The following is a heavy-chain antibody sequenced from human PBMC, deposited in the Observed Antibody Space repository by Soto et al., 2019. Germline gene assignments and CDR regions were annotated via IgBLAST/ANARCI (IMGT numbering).Heavy chain of an antibody. D-gene: IGHD2-2*01. CDR1: GFTFSSYT. Sequence: EVQLLESGGGLVQPGGSLRLSCAASGFTFSSYTMSWVRQAPGTGLGWVSAISGSGGSTYYADSVKGRFTISRDNSKNTLYLQMNSLRAEDTAVYYCAKGRGYCSSTSCYVGSDYWGQGTLVTVSS. V-gene: IGHV3-23*01. J-gene: IGHJ4*02. CDR3: AKGRGYCSSTSCYVGSDY. CDR2: ISGSGGST.